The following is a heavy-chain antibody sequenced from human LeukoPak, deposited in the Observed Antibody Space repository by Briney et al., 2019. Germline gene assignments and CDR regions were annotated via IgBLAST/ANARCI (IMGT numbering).Heavy chain of an antibody. CDR2: ISYDGSNK. J-gene: IGHJ6*04. V-gene: IGHV3-30*04. CDR3: ARAGGAAAATYYYYGMDV. CDR1: GFTFSTYA. D-gene: IGHD6-13*01. Sequence: PGGSLRLSCAASGFTFSTYAIHWVRQAPGKGLVWVAVISYDGSNKYYADSVKGRFTISRDNSKNTLYLQMNSLRAEDTAVYYCARAGGAAAATYYYYGMDVWGKGTTVTVSS.